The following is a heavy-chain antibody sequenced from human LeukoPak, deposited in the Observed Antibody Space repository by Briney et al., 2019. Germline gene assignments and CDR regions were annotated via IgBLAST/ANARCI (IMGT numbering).Heavy chain of an antibody. CDR3: ARDTYYYGSGSYYHPLDY. CDR1: GYSISSGYY. Sequence: SETLSLTCTVSGYSISSGYYWGWIRQPPGKGLEWIGSIYHSGSTYYNPSLKSRVTISVDTSKNQFSLKLSSVTAADTAVYYCARDTYYYGSGSYYHPLDYWGQGTLVTVSS. J-gene: IGHJ4*02. V-gene: IGHV4-38-2*02. D-gene: IGHD3-10*01. CDR2: IYHSGST.